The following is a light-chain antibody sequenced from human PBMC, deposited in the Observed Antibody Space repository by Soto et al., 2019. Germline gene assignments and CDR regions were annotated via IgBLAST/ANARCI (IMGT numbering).Light chain of an antibody. V-gene: IGLV1-44*01. Sequence: QAVVTQPPSASGTPGQRVTISSSGSSSNIGSNTVNWYQQLPGTAPQLLIFNNNQRPSGVPDRFSGSKSGTSASLAISGLQSDDEADYYCAAWDDSLNGQVVFGGGTKLTVL. CDR1: SSNIGSNT. CDR3: AAWDDSLNGQVV. J-gene: IGLJ2*01. CDR2: NNN.